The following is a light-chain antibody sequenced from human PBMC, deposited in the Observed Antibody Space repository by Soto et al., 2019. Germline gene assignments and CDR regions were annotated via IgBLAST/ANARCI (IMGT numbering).Light chain of an antibody. Sequence: QSALTQPPSVSGSPGQSVTISCTGTSTDFVSYNRVSWYQQPPGTAPKLIIYEASNRPSGVPDRFSGSKSGNTASLTISGLHAAEEADYYCSLYTSENTYVFGTGTKVTVL. J-gene: IGLJ1*01. V-gene: IGLV2-18*01. CDR2: EAS. CDR1: STDFVSYNR. CDR3: SLYTSENTYV.